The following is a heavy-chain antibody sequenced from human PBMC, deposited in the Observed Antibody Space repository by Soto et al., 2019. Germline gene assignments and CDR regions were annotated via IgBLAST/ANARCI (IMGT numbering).Heavy chain of an antibody. D-gene: IGHD6-13*01. CDR2: INAGNGNT. CDR3: ARVRGIAAAGYLGY. Sequence: QVPLVQSGAEVKKPGASVKVSCKASGYTFTSYAMHWVRQAPGQRLEWMGWINAGNGNTKYSQKFQGRVTITRDTSASTAYMELSSLRSEDTAVYYCARVRGIAAAGYLGYWGQGTLVTVSS. CDR1: GYTFTSYA. J-gene: IGHJ4*02. V-gene: IGHV1-3*01.